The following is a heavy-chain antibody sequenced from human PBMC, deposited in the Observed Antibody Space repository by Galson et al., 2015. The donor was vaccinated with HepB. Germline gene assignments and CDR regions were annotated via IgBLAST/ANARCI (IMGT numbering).Heavy chain of an antibody. D-gene: IGHD5-12*01. CDR2: ISYDGNNK. Sequence: SLRLACAASGFTFSSYGMHWVRQAPGKGLEWVAVISYDGNNKYYADSVKGRFTISRDSSKSTLYLQMNSLRPEDTAVYYCAKDLRTYSGYDVDYWGQGTLVTVSS. CDR3: AKDLRTYSGYDVDY. CDR1: GFTFSSYG. V-gene: IGHV3-30*18. J-gene: IGHJ4*02.